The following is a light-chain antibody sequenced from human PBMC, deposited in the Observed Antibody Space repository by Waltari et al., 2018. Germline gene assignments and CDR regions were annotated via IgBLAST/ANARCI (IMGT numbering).Light chain of an antibody. V-gene: IGKV3-11*01. CDR3: QQRSNSFA. Sequence: EIVFTQSPATLSLSPGERATLSCRASQSVSSYLAWYQQKPGQAPRLLIYDASTRAAGIPARFSGSGSVTDFTLTISSLEPEDFAVYYCQQRSNSFAFGPGTRVDIK. CDR1: QSVSSY. J-gene: IGKJ3*01. CDR2: DAS.